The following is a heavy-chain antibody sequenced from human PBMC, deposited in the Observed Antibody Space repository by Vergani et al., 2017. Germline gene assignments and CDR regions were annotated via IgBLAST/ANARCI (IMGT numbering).Heavy chain of an antibody. CDR2: IYPGDSDT. D-gene: IGHD1-20*01. CDR1: GYSFTSYW. J-gene: IGHJ5*02. V-gene: IGHV5-51*01. Sequence: EVQLVQSGAEVKKPGESLKISCKGSGYSFTSYWIGWVRQMPGKGLEWMGSIYPGDSDTRYSPSFPGQVTISADKSISTAYLPGSSLKASDTALYYCAMAPPDNGNDGFDPWGQGTLVTVSS. CDR3: AMAPPDNGNDGFDP.